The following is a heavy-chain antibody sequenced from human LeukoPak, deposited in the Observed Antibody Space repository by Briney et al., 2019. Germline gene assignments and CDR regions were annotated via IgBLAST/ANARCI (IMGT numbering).Heavy chain of an antibody. D-gene: IGHD3-10*01. V-gene: IGHV4-34*01. CDR3: ASGGSGSYYNLYYYYYMDV. Sequence: PSETLSLTCAVYGGSFSGYYWSWIRQPPGKGLEWIGEINHSGSTNYNPSLKSRVTMSVDTSKNQFSLKLSSVTAADTAVYYCASGGSGSYYNLYYYYYMDVWGKGTTVTISS. J-gene: IGHJ6*03. CDR1: GGSFSGYY. CDR2: INHSGST.